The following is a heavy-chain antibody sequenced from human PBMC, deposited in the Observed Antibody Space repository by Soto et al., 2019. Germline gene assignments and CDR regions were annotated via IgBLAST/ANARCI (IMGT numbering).Heavy chain of an antibody. CDR3: ARDYGSGGSCYTNWFDP. Sequence: SETLSLTCAVSGYCISSGYYWGWIRQPPGKGLEWIGSIYHSGRTSYNPSIKSRVTISVDTSKNQFSLKMSSVTAADTAVYYCARDYGSGGSCYTNWFDPWGQGTLVTVSS. CDR1: GYCISSGYY. CDR2: IYHSGRT. J-gene: IGHJ5*02. V-gene: IGHV4-38-2*02. D-gene: IGHD2-15*01.